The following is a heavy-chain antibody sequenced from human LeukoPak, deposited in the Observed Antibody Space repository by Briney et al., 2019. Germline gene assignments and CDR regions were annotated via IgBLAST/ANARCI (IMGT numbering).Heavy chain of an antibody. J-gene: IGHJ6*03. Sequence: SETLSLTCGVSGGSFSGFYWSWIRQSPGKGLEWIGEVNHSGNRKSNPSLKNRLTMSVDTSKKHISLNLTSVTAADTAVYYCARFGFEYDVGSGIHFYYMDVWGTGTTVTVSS. CDR2: VNHSGNR. D-gene: IGHD3-10*01. CDR3: ARFGFEYDVGSGIHFYYMDV. CDR1: GGSFSGFY. V-gene: IGHV4-34*01.